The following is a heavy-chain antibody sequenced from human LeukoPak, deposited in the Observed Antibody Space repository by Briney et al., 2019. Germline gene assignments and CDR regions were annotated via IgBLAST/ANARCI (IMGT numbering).Heavy chain of an antibody. Sequence: GGSLRLSCAASGFTFSSNGMHWVRQAPGKGLEWVAVIWYDGSNKYYADSVKGRFTISRDNSKNALYLQMNSLRAEDTAVYYCARDSGLIAAAGASDYWGQGTLVTVSS. V-gene: IGHV3-33*01. CDR2: IWYDGSNK. CDR1: GFTFSSNG. J-gene: IGHJ4*02. D-gene: IGHD6-13*01. CDR3: ARDSGLIAAAGASDY.